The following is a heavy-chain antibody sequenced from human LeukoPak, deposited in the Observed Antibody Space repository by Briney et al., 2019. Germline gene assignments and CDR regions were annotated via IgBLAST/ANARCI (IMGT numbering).Heavy chain of an antibody. J-gene: IGHJ4*02. Sequence: GGSLRLSCAASGFTFSSYAMTWVRQAPGKGLEWVSYISSSGGTIYYADSVKGRFTISRDNAKSSLFLQMSSLRAEDTAVYYCAASGYTYGDLGYWGQGTLVTVSS. CDR1: GFTFSSYA. CDR2: ISSSGGTI. V-gene: IGHV3-48*03. CDR3: AASGYTYGDLGY. D-gene: IGHD5-18*01.